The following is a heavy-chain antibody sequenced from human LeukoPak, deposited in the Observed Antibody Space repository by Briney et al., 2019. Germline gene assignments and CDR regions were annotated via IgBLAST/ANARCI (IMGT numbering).Heavy chain of an antibody. V-gene: IGHV3-53*01. J-gene: IGHJ5*02. CDR2: IYSGGST. CDR1: GFTVSSNY. CDR3: ARDGRFSSGSSNWFDP. Sequence: GGSLRLACAASGFTVSSNYMSWVRQAPGKGLEWVSVIYSGGSTYYADSVKGRFTISRDNSKNTLYLQMNSLRAEDTAVYYCARDGRFSSGSSNWFDPWGQGTLVTVSS. D-gene: IGHD6-19*01.